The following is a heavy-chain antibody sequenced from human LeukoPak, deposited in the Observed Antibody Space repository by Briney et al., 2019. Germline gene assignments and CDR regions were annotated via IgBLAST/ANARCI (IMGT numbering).Heavy chain of an antibody. V-gene: IGHV1-2*02. CDR2: INPNSGGA. CDR1: GYTFTRYY. J-gene: IGHJ6*04. D-gene: IGHD2-2*01. CDR3: ARRIPAAWGYYGKDV. Sequence: ASVKVSCTASGYTFTRYYIHSVRQAPGQGLEWMGWINPNSGGADYAPKFQGRVTMTRDTSISTAYMELSRLRSDDTAVYYCARRIPAAWGYYGKDVWGEGTTVTVSS.